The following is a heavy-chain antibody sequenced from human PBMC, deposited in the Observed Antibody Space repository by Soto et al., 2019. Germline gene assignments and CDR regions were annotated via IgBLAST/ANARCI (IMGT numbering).Heavy chain of an antibody. J-gene: IGHJ5*02. CDR3: ARGNNWNAGVMDR. CDR2: IHHSGTT. CDR1: GGKVSNYY. Sequence: TQSRTCRLSGGKVSNYYWNWNQQPPGKGLEWIGYIHHSGTTNCNPSLQSRVTMSVDTSRNQFSLKLTSVTAADTAVYYCARGNNWNAGVMDRWGQGTLVTVSS. V-gene: IGHV4-59*02. D-gene: IGHD1-20*01.